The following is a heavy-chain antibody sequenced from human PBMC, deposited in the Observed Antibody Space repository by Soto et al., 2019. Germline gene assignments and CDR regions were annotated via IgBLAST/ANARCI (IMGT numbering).Heavy chain of an antibody. V-gene: IGHV1-24*01. Sequence: ASVKVSCKVSGYTLTELSMHWVRQAPGKGLEWMGGFDPEDGETIYTQKFQGRVTMTEDTSTDTAYMELSSLRSEDTAVYYCATEYRLSLVRGVIHWFDPWGQGTLVTVSS. D-gene: IGHD3-10*01. CDR2: FDPEDGET. CDR1: GYTLTELS. CDR3: ATEYRLSLVRGVIHWFDP. J-gene: IGHJ5*02.